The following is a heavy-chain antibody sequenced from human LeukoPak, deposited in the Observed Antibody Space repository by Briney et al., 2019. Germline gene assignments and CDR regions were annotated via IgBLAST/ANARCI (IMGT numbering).Heavy chain of an antibody. CDR3: ARDTITVTTPYFDY. J-gene: IGHJ4*02. Sequence: ASATVSCKASGYTFTGYYIDWVRQAPGQGLEWMGWINSDSGGTNYAQKFQGRVTMTRDTSTSTAYMELSSLRSDDTAFYYCARDTITVTTPYFDYWGQGTLVTVPS. CDR2: INSDSGGT. CDR1: GYTFTGYY. V-gene: IGHV1-2*02. D-gene: IGHD4-17*01.